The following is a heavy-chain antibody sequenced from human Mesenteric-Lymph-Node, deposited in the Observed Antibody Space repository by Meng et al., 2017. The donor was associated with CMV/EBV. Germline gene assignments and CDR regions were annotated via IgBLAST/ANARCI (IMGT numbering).Heavy chain of an antibody. CDR2: IFTGGTI. V-gene: IGHV3-53*01. D-gene: IGHD6-19*01. CDR1: GFTFSTYS. CDR3: ARVPEQWLVPAGDY. J-gene: IGHJ4*02. Sequence: GESLKISCAASGFTFSTYSMNWVRQAPGKGLEWVSVIFTGGTIYYADSVKGRFTISRDNSKNTVYLQMNSLRGEDTAVYYCARVPEQWLVPAGDYWGQGTLVTVSS.